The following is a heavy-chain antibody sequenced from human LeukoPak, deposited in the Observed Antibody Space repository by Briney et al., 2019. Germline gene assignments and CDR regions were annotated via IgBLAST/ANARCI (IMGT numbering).Heavy chain of an antibody. D-gene: IGHD1-14*01. V-gene: IGHV1-69*02. CDR3: ASWSPGHFDY. CDR2: IIPILGIA. Sequence: ASVKVSCKASGGTFSSYTISWVRQAPGQGLEWMGRIIPILGIANYAQKFQGRVTITADKSTSTAYMELSSLSSEDTAVSYCASWSPGHFDYWGQGTLVTVSS. J-gene: IGHJ4*02. CDR1: GGTFSSYT.